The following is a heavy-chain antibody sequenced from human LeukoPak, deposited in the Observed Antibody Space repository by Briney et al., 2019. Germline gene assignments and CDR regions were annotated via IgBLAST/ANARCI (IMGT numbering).Heavy chain of an antibody. D-gene: IGHD3-16*01. CDR2: INTDGTNT. CDR3: ARDRGINWFDP. Sequence: PGGSLRLSCAASGYTFTNYWMHWVRQAPGEGLVWVSRINTDGTNTIYADSVRGRFTVSRDNAKNTLYLQMDSLRAEDTAVYYCARDRGINWFDPWGQGTLVAVSP. V-gene: IGHV3-74*01. CDR1: GYTFTNYW. J-gene: IGHJ5*02.